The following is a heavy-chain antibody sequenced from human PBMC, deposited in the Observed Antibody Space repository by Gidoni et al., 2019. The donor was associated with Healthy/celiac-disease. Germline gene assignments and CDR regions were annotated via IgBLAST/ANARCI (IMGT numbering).Heavy chain of an antibody. Sequence: EVQLVDSGVGLVKPGGSLRLSCAASGFTFSSSSIHWVRQAPGKGLEWVSSISSSSSYIYYADSVKGRFTISRDNAKNSRYLQMNSLRAEDTAVYYCAGVLPPTLLGYSYGFWFDPWGQGTLVTVSS. CDR1: GFTFSSSS. V-gene: IGHV3-21*01. J-gene: IGHJ5*02. CDR2: ISSSSSYI. D-gene: IGHD5-18*01. CDR3: AGVLPPTLLGYSYGFWFDP.